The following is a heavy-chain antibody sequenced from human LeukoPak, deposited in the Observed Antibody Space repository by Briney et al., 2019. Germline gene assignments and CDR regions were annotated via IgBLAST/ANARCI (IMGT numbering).Heavy chain of an antibody. Sequence: GGSLRLSCATSGFTFSAYGMQWVRQAPGRVLEWVAVISYDGSNKYYADSVKGRFTISRDKSKNTLYMQMNSLRAEDTAVYYCAKDYYYDSSGYPDYWGQGTLVTVSS. D-gene: IGHD3-22*01. J-gene: IGHJ4*02. CDR1: GFTFSAYG. CDR3: AKDYYYDSSGYPDY. V-gene: IGHV3-30*18. CDR2: ISYDGSNK.